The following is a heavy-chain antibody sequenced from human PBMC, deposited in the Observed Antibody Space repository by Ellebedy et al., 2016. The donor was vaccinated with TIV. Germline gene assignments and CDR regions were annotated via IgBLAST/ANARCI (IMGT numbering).Heavy chain of an antibody. V-gene: IGHV3-11*06. CDR3: ARAGAYYDIPSGFDP. D-gene: IGHD3-9*01. Sequence: GGSLRLSCAASGFTFSDYYMSWIRQAPGKGLEWVSYISSSSSYTNYADSVKGRFTISRDNAKNSLYLQMNSLRAEDTAVYYCARAGAYYDIPSGFDPWGQGTLVTVSS. J-gene: IGHJ5*02. CDR1: GFTFSDYY. CDR2: ISSSSSYT.